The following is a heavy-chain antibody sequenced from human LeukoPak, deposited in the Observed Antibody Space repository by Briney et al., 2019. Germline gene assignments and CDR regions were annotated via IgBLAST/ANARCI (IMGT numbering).Heavy chain of an antibody. V-gene: IGHV1-8*01. CDR3: ARGDEDDY. CDR1: GYTLTELS. Sequence: ASVKVSCKVSGYTLTELSMHWVRQAPGQGLEWMGWMNPNSGNTGYAQKFQGRVTMTRNTSISTAYMELSSLRSEDTAVYYCARGDEDDYWGQGTLVTVSS. J-gene: IGHJ4*02. CDR2: MNPNSGNT.